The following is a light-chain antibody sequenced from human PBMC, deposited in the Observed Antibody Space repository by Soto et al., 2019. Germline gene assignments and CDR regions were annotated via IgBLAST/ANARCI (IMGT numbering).Light chain of an antibody. CDR1: HDINNY. V-gene: IGKV1-33*01. CDR2: DAS. J-gene: IGKJ2*01. Sequence: DIQMTQSPSSLSASVGDRVTITCQASHDINNYLNWYQQKPGKAPKLLIYDASNLETGVPSRFSGSGFGTDFTFTISSLQPEDIATYYCQHYDSLPPYTFGQGTKLEIK. CDR3: QHYDSLPPYT.